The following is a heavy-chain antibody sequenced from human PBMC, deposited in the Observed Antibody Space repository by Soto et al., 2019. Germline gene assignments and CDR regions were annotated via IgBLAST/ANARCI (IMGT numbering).Heavy chain of an antibody. CDR3: ARQVVDGTVAGTGSFDY. D-gene: IGHD6-19*01. V-gene: IGHV4-39*01. J-gene: IGHJ4*02. Sequence: QLQLQESGPGLVKPSETLSLTCTVSGGSFSSTSYYWAWIRQPPGKGLEWIGTVYYSGSTYYNPSLKSRVTISVDTSENQFSLKLSSVTAADTAVYYCARQVVDGTVAGTGSFDYWGQGTLVTVSS. CDR1: GGSFSSTSYY. CDR2: VYYSGST.